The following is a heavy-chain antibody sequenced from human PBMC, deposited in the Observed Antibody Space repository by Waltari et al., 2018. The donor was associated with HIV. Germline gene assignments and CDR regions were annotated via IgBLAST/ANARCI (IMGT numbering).Heavy chain of an antibody. CDR1: GYTFTRYG. Sequence: QVQLVQSGAEVKKPGASVKVSCKASGYTFTRYGVSGVRQAPGQGLEWMGWITTYNGHTKYAQKFQGRVTMTTDTSTSTAYMELRSLRSDDTALYYCARPDYDSSGGNWFDPWGQGTLVTVSS. J-gene: IGHJ5*02. D-gene: IGHD3-22*01. CDR3: ARPDYDSSGGNWFDP. CDR2: ITTYNGHT. V-gene: IGHV1-18*01.